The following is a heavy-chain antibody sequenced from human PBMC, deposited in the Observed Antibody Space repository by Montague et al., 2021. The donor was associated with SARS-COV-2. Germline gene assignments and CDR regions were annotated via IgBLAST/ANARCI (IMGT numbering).Heavy chain of an antibody. CDR1: GGSISRYY. J-gene: IGHJ6*02. V-gene: IGHV4-59*01. CDR3: ARNMITFGGGIIAMDV. D-gene: IGHD3-16*01. Sequence: SETLSLTCTISGGSISRYYWSWIRQPPGKGLEWIGYIYYSGSTKYNPSLKSRVTISVDTSKNQFSVKLRSVTAADTAVYYCARNMITFGGGIIAMDVWGQGTTVTVSS. CDR2: IYYSGST.